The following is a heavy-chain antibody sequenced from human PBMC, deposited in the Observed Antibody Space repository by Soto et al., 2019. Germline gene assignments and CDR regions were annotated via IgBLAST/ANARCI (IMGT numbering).Heavy chain of an antibody. D-gene: IGHD5-18*01. Sequence: SETLSLTCTVSGGSISSYYWSWIRQPPGKGLEWIGYIYYSGSTNYNPSLKSRVTISVDTSKNQFSLKLSSVTAADTAVYYCAGTAMARSAIDYWGQGTLVTVPQ. V-gene: IGHV4-59*01. CDR1: GGSISSYY. J-gene: IGHJ4*02. CDR2: IYYSGST. CDR3: AGTAMARSAIDY.